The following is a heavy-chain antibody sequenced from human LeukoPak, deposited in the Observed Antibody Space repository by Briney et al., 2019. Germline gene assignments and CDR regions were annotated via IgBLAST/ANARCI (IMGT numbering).Heavy chain of an antibody. V-gene: IGHV3-30*02. CDR2: IRYDGSNK. CDR1: GFTFSGYG. D-gene: IGHD6-13*01. J-gene: IGHJ4*02. CDR3: AKDRRIAAAGLFDY. Sequence: GGSLRLSCAASGFTFSGYGMHWVRQAPGKGLEWVAFIRYDGSNKYYADSVKGRFTISRDNSKNTLYLQMNSLRAEDTAVYYCAKDRRIAAAGLFDYWGQGTLVTVSS.